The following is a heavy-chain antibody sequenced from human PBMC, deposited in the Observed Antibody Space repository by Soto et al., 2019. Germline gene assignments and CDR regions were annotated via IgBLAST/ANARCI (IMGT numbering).Heavy chain of an antibody. J-gene: IGHJ5*02. D-gene: IGHD6-19*01. CDR1: GFSLNTDGVA. CDR3: AKTRGWKWFAP. CDR2: IYWDDDK. V-gene: IGHV2-5*02. Sequence: QITLKESGPTLVKPTQTLTLTCTFSGFSLNTDGVAVGRIRQPPGKALEWLALIYWDDDKRFNPSLKTRLTVTMDTSKNPLVLTMTNMHPLDTATYHCAKTRGWKWFAPGCQGTLVTVSP.